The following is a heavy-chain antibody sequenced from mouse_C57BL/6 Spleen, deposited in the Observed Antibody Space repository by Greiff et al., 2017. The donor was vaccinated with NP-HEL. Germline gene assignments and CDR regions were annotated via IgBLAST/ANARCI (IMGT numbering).Heavy chain of an antibody. J-gene: IGHJ3*01. CDR2: IDPSDSET. Sequence: VQLQQPGAELVRPGSSVKLSCKASGYTFTSYWMHWVKQRPIQGLEWIGNIDPSDSETHYNQKFKDKATLTVDKSSSTAYMQLSSLTSEDSAVYYCARSDSSGYVAWFAYWGQGTLVTVSA. V-gene: IGHV1-52*01. CDR3: ARSDSSGYVAWFAY. D-gene: IGHD3-2*02. CDR1: GYTFTSYW.